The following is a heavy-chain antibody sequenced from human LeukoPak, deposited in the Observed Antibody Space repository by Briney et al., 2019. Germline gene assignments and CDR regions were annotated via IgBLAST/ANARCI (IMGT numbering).Heavy chain of an antibody. D-gene: IGHD6-13*01. V-gene: IGHV3-21*04. J-gene: IGHJ4*02. Sequence: PGGSLRLSCAASGFTFSSYNMNWVRQAPGKGLEWVSSIITSDSYIYYADSVKGRFTISRDNAKNSLYLQMNSLRAEDTAVYYCARLRGSSSWHPYWGQGTLVTVSS. CDR1: GFTFSSYN. CDR2: IITSDSYI. CDR3: ARLRGSSSWHPY.